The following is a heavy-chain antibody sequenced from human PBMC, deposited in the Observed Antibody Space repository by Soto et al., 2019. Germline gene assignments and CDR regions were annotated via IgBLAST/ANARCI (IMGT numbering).Heavy chain of an antibody. CDR3: ARGVVLTRSGYYYTLDY. J-gene: IGHJ4*02. CDR2: IIPIFGTA. D-gene: IGHD3-22*01. V-gene: IGHV1-69*13. Sequence: ASVKVSCKASGGTFSSYAISWVRQAPGQGLEWMGGIIPIFGTANYAQKFQGRVTITADESTSTAYMELSSLRSEDTAVYYCARGVVLTRSGYYYTLDYWGQGTLVTVSS. CDR1: GGTFSSYA.